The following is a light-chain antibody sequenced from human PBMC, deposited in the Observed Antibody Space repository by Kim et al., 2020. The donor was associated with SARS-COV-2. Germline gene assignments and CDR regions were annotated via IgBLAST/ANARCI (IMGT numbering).Light chain of an antibody. V-gene: IGLV1-40*01. Sequence: GVTISCTGSSSNIGACYDVHWYQQLPDTAPKLLISSNTIRPSGVPDRFSGSKSATSASLAITGLQADDEADYYCQSYDSSRSGWVFGGGTQLTVL. J-gene: IGLJ2*01. CDR2: SNT. CDR1: SSNIGACYD. CDR3: QSYDSSRSGWV.